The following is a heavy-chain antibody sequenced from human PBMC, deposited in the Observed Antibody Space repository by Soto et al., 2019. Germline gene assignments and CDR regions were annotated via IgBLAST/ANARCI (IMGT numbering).Heavy chain of an antibody. V-gene: IGHV1-18*04. J-gene: IGHJ4*02. CDR1: GYTFTSYG. Sequence: GASVKVSCKASGYTFTSYGISWVRQAPGQGLEWMGWISAYNGNTNYAQKLQGRVTMTTDTSTSTAYMELRSLRSDDTAVYYCARSEYSSSSVPFDYWGQGTLVTVSS. CDR2: ISAYNGNT. CDR3: ARSEYSSSSVPFDY. D-gene: IGHD6-6*01.